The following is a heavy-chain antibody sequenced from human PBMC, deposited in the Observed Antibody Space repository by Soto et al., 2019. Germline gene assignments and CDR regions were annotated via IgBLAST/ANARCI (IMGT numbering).Heavy chain of an antibody. CDR2: INRDGSST. CDR3: ALAGHGSGREDYYYGMDV. V-gene: IGHV3-74*01. CDR1: GLTFSSYW. J-gene: IGHJ6*02. D-gene: IGHD3-10*01. Sequence: VGSLRLSCAASGLTFSSYWMHWVRQTPGKGLVWVSHINRDGSSTSYADSVKGRFTISRDNAKNTLYLQMNSLRAEDTAVYYCALAGHGSGREDYYYGMDVWGQGTTVTAP.